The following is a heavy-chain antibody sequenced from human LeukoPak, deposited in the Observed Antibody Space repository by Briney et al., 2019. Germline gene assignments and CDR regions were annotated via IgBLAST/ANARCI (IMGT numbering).Heavy chain of an antibody. J-gene: IGHJ3*02. Sequence: GGSLRLSCAASGFTFSSYAMSWVRQAPGKGLEWVSAISGSGGSTYYADSVKGRFTISRDDSQATLYLQMNSLKTEDTAVYYCTTGGDVIVAGTRAFDIWGQGTMVTVSS. CDR3: TTGGDVIVAGTRAFDI. CDR2: ISGSGGST. CDR1: GFTFSSYA. D-gene: IGHD5-12*01. V-gene: IGHV3-23*01.